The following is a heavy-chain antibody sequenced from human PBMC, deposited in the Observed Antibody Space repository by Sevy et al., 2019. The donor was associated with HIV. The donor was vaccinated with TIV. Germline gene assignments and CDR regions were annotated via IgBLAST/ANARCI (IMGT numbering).Heavy chain of an antibody. CDR2: IFYSGST. CDR3: VRQRASSGYFYFDS. D-gene: IGHD3-22*01. Sequence: SETLSLTCTVSGGSISSGDYYWSWSRQRPGKGLEWIRYIFYSGSTYFNPSLKSRVTISLDTSKVQFSLRLSSVTAADTAVFYCVRQRASSGYFYFDSWGQGTLVTVSS. CDR1: GGSISSGDYY. V-gene: IGHV4-30-4*01. J-gene: IGHJ4*02.